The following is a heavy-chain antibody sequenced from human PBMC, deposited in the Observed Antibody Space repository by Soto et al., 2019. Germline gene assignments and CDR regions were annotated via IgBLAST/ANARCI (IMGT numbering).Heavy chain of an antibody. CDR3: ARGVRWFGELLNY. CDR2: INHSGST. Sequence: SETLSLTCAVYGGSFSGYYWSWIRQSPGKGLEWIGEINHSGSTNYNPSLKSRVTISVDTSKNQFSLKLSSVTAADTAVYYCARGVRWFGELLNYWGQGTLVTVSS. CDR1: GGSFSGYY. V-gene: IGHV4-34*01. J-gene: IGHJ4*02. D-gene: IGHD3-10*01.